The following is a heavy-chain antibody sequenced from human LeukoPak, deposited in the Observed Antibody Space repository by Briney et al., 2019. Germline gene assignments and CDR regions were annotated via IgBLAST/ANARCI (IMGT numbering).Heavy chain of an antibody. CDR3: AKGGRVNPFDP. Sequence: GSLRLSCAASGFTFSSHAMSWVRQAPGKGLEWVSSIGSSGGSTYYADYVKGRFTISRDNSKNTLHLQLNSLRAEDTAVYYCAKGGRVNPFDPWGQGTLVTVSS. J-gene: IGHJ5*02. CDR2: IGSSGGST. V-gene: IGHV3-23*01. CDR1: GFTFSSHA.